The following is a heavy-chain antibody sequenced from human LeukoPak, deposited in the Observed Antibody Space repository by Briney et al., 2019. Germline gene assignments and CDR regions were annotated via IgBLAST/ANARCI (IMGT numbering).Heavy chain of an antibody. D-gene: IGHD6-19*01. Sequence: RASVKVSCKVSGYTLTELSMHWVRQAPGKGLEWMGGFDPEDGETIYAQKFQGRVTITADKSTSTAYMELSSLRSEDTAVYYCARGIAVASSIGPHIDYWGQGTLVTVSS. CDR2: FDPEDGET. CDR1: GYTLTELS. CDR3: ARGIAVASSIGPHIDY. J-gene: IGHJ4*02. V-gene: IGHV1-24*01.